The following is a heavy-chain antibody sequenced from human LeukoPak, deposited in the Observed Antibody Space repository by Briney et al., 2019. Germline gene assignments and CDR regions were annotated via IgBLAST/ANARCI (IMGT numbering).Heavy chain of an antibody. CDR2: ILYDGRNK. CDR3: ARDECSGGGCYSSGFDAFDI. V-gene: IGHV3-33*08. CDR1: GFTFSSYA. J-gene: IGHJ3*02. Sequence: PGGSLRLSCAASGFTFSSYAMHWVRQAPGKGLEWVAVILYDGRNKYYADSVKGRFTISRDYSKNTLYLQMNSLRAEDTAVYYCARDECSGGGCYSSGFDAFDIWGQGTMVTVSS. D-gene: IGHD2-15*01.